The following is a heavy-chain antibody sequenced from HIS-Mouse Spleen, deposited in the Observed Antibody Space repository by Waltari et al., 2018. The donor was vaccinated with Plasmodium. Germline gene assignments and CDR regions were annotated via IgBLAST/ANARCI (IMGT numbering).Heavy chain of an antibody. D-gene: IGHD6-6*01. V-gene: IGHV2-70*15. CDR2: IDWYDDK. Sequence: QVTLRESGPALVKPTQTLTLTCPFSVFSLNTSGMCVPWIRQPPGNALEWFSRIDWYDDKYYSTSLKTRLTISKDTSKNQVVLTMTNMDPVDTATYYCARTTYRSSSAKYYYYGMDVWGQGTTVTVSS. CDR3: ARTTYRSSSAKYYYYGMDV. CDR1: VFSLNTSGMC. J-gene: IGHJ6*02.